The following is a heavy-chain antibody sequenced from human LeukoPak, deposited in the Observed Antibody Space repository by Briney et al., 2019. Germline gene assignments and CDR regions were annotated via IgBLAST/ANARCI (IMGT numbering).Heavy chain of an antibody. J-gene: IGHJ4*02. Sequence: GGSLRLSCAASGFTFSSYSMTWVRQAPGKGLEWVSSISSSSSYIYYADSVKGRFTISRDNAKNSLYLQMNSLRAADTAVYYCARKVNDYGASINWGQGTLVTVSS. D-gene: IGHD4-17*01. CDR1: GFTFSSYS. CDR2: ISSSSSYI. CDR3: ARKVNDYGASIN. V-gene: IGHV3-21*01.